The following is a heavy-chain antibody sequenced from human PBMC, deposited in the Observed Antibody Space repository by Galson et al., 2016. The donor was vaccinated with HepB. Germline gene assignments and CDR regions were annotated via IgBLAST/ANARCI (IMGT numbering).Heavy chain of an antibody. CDR2: FIPENVET. Sequence: LEWMGGFIPENVETIYAQNLQGRITMTEDTSTNTAYMELNSLRSEDTAVYYCATEDPVGATAFEFWGQGTLVTVSS. V-gene: IGHV1-24*01. CDR3: ATEDPVGATAFEF. D-gene: IGHD1-26*01. J-gene: IGHJ4*02.